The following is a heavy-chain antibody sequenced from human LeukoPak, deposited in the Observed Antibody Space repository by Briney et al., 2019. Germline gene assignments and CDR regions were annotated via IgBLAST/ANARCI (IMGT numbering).Heavy chain of an antibody. V-gene: IGHV4-4*07. CDR3: ARDFQI. J-gene: IGHJ3*02. CDR1: GGFLSSYY. Sequence: SETLSLTCTVSGGFLSSYYWTWIRQPAGKGLEWIGLIYTSGSTKYNPSLKSRVTMSVDTSKKQISLKLSSVTAADTAVYYCARDFQIWGQGTMVTVSS. CDR2: IYTSGST.